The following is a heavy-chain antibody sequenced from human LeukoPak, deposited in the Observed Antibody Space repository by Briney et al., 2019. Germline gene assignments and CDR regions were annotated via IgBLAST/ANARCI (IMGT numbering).Heavy chain of an antibody. CDR1: GYTFTGYY. CDR2: TNPNSGGT. J-gene: IGHJ4*02. D-gene: IGHD4-17*01. CDR3: ARVLGTIYGDYDKTGLDY. Sequence: ASVKVSCKASGYTFTGYYMHWVRQAPGQGLEWMGWTNPNSGGTNYAQKFQGRVTMTRDTSISTAYMELSRLRSDDTAVYYCARVLGTIYGDYDKTGLDYWGQGTLVTVSS. V-gene: IGHV1-2*02.